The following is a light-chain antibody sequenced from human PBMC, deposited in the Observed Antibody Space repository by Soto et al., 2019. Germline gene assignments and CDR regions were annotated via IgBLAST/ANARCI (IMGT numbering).Light chain of an antibody. CDR2: WAS. J-gene: IGKJ2*01. V-gene: IGKV4-1*01. CDR1: QTVLYSSNNKNH. Sequence: DIVMTQSPDSLAVSLGERATINCKSSQTVLYSSNNKNHLAWYLQKPGQPPKLLIYWASTRESGVPDRFSGSGSGTDFTLTISSLQAEDVAVYYCQQYYSTPHTFGQGTKLEIK. CDR3: QQYYSTPHT.